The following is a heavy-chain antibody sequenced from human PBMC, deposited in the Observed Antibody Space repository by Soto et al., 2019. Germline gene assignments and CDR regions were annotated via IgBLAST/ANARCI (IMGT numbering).Heavy chain of an antibody. CDR1: EGTFNSYA. CDR2: IIPYSNTL. CDR3: ASGASRWYPYCIDS. J-gene: IGHJ4*02. D-gene: IGHD6-13*01. Sequence: QAQVVQSGAEVRKPGSSVNLSCKASEGTFNSYAIAWVRRAPGQGLEWMGGIIPYSNTLNYAQKFQDRVTTTADASTNTVYMELSSLRSDDTAVYFCASGASRWYPYCIDSWAQGTLVTVSS. V-gene: IGHV1-69*01.